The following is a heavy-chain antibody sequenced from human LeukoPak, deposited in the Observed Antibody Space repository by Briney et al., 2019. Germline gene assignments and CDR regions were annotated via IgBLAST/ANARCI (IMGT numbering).Heavy chain of an antibody. CDR2: IYYSGST. CDR1: GGSISSYY. J-gene: IGHJ3*02. CDR3: ARDAYYYDSSCYIGAFDI. Sequence: SETLSLTCTVSGGSISSYYWSWIRQPPGKGLEWIGYIYYSGSTNYNPSLKSRVTISVDTSKNQFSLKLSSVTAADTAGYYCARDAYYYDSSCYIGAFDIWGQGTMVTVSS. V-gene: IGHV4-59*01. D-gene: IGHD3-22*01.